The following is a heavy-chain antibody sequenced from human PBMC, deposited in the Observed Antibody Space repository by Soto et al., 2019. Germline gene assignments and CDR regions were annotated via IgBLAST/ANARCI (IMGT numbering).Heavy chain of an antibody. CDR3: ARAPQYSSGLYVLPHPIYFFDY. V-gene: IGHV3-7*05. CDR1: GFTFSSYW. Sequence: GGSLRLSCAASGFTFSSYWMSWVRQAPGKGLEWVANIKQDGSEKYYVDSVKGRFTISRDNAKNSLYLQMNSLRAEDTAVYYCARAPQYSSGLYVLPHPIYFFDYWGQGTLVIVSS. D-gene: IGHD6-19*01. CDR2: IKQDGSEK. J-gene: IGHJ4*02.